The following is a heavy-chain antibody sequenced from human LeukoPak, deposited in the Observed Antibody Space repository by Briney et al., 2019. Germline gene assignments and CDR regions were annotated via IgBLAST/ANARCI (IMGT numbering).Heavy chain of an antibody. Sequence: SETLSLTCAVSGGSISSSNWWSWVRQPPGKGLEWIGEIYHSGSTNYNPSLKSRVTISVGKSKNQFSLKLSSVTAADTAVYYCARGYQLLPGYWGQGTLVTVSS. CDR1: GGSISSSNW. V-gene: IGHV4-4*02. CDR3: ARGYQLLPGY. J-gene: IGHJ4*02. CDR2: IYHSGST. D-gene: IGHD2-2*01.